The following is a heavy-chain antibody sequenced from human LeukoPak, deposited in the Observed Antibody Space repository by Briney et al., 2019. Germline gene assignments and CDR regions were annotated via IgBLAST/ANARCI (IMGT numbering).Heavy chain of an antibody. CDR3: AKDQYYYGSGSRFDY. V-gene: IGHV3-53*01. D-gene: IGHD3-10*01. CDR1: GFTVSSSY. CDR2: IYSGGST. J-gene: IGHJ4*02. Sequence: GGSLRLSCAASGFTVSSSYMSWVRRAPGKGLEWVSVIYSGGSTYYADSVKGRFTISRDNSKNTLYLQMNSLRAEDTAVYYCAKDQYYYGSGSRFDYWGQGTLVTVSS.